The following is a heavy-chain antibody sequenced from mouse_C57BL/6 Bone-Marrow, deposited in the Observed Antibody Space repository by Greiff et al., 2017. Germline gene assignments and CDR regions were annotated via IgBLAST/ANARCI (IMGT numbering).Heavy chain of an antibody. CDR1: GYTFTDYY. CDR2: INPYNGGT. CDR3: ANYYYGSSYVEFAY. J-gene: IGHJ3*01. Sequence: VQLKESGPVLVKPGASVKMSCKASGYTFTDYYMNWVKQSHGKSLEWIGVINPYNGGTSYNQKFKGKATLTVDKSSSTAYMELNSLTSEDSAVYYCANYYYGSSYVEFAYWGQGTLVTVSA. D-gene: IGHD1-1*01. V-gene: IGHV1-19*01.